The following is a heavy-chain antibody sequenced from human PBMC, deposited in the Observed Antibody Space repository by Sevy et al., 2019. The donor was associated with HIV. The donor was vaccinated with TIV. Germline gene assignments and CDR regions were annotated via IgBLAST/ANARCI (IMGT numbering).Heavy chain of an antibody. V-gene: IGHV3-15*07. D-gene: IGHD1-7*01. CDR1: GFTFSNAW. J-gene: IGHJ4*02. CDR3: TTDIYIWNYRPYPKTHSS. Sequence: GGSLRLSCAASGFTFSNAWMNWVRQAPGKGLEWVGRIKSKTDGGTTDYAAHVKGRLTMSRDDSKKTRYVQMTSLKTEDTAVYYCTTDIYIWNYRPYPKTHSSWGQGALVTVSS. CDR2: IKSKTDGGTT.